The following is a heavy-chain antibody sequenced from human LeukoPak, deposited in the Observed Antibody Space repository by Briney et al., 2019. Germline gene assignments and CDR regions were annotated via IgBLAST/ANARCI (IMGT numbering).Heavy chain of an antibody. CDR3: AREGPFVGATKTNWFDH. J-gene: IGHJ5*02. Sequence: ASVKVSCKASGYTFTRYYMHWVRQAPGQGLEWRGWINPYGGGTNYAQKFQGRVTMTRDTSISTAYMELSRLISDDTAVYYCAREGPFVGATKTNWFDHWGQGTLVTVSS. D-gene: IGHD1-26*01. CDR1: GYTFTRYY. V-gene: IGHV1-2*02. CDR2: INPYGGGT.